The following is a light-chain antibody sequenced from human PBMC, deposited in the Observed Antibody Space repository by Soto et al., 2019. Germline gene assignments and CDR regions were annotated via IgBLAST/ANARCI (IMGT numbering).Light chain of an antibody. Sequence: ERVMTQSPATLSVSPGEGATLSCRANQHVSSHIAWYQHKPGQAPRLLIHAASTRAPGVPVRFSGSGSGTEFTLPISSLQFEDFAVYYCQQYQSWPFPFGQGTKLEIK. CDR2: AAS. CDR1: QHVSSH. CDR3: QQYQSWPFP. V-gene: IGKV3-15*01. J-gene: IGKJ2*01.